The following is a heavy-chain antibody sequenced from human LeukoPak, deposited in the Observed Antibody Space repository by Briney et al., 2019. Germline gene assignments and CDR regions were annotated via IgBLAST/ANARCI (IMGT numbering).Heavy chain of an antibody. CDR3: AKGGWFGELLSQNAFDI. V-gene: IGHV3-21*04. CDR1: GFTFSSYS. CDR2: ISSSSSYI. J-gene: IGHJ3*02. Sequence: GGSLRLSCAASGFTFSSYSMNWVRQAPGKGLEWVSSISSSSSYIYYADSVKGRFTISRDNAKNSLYLQMNSLRAEDTALYYCAKGGWFGELLSQNAFDIWGQGTMVTVSS. D-gene: IGHD3-10*01.